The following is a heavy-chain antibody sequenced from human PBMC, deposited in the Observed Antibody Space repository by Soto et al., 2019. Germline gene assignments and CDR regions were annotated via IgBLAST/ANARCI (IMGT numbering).Heavy chain of an antibody. CDR3: AKDPVWMAVAGSNFDN. CDR1: GFTFRTSA. Sequence: EVQLLESGGGLVQPGGSLRLSCAASGFTFRTSAMSWVRQAPGKGLEWVSAINFSGTSTYYADSVKGRFTISRDNSKNTLYLQMSRLRAEDTAVYYCAKDPVWMAVAGSNFDNWGQGTLVTVSS. V-gene: IGHV3-23*01. J-gene: IGHJ4*02. CDR2: INFSGTST. D-gene: IGHD6-19*01.